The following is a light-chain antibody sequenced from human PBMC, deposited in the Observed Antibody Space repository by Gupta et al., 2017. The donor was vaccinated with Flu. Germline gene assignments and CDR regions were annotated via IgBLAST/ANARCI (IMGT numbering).Light chain of an antibody. CDR3: SSYTSITTTRI. CDR2: EVS. J-gene: IGLJ1*01. Sequence: QSALTQPASVSGSPGQSITISCTGTSSDVGGYNYVSWYQQHPGKAPKLMTYEVSNRPSGVSDRFSGSKSGSPAFLIISGLHPEDEATYYCSSYTSITTTRIFGTGTEVSVL. V-gene: IGLV2-14*01. CDR1: SSDVGGYNY.